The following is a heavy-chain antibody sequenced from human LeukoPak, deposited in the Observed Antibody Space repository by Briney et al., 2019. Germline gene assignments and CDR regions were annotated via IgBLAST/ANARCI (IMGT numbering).Heavy chain of an antibody. J-gene: IGHJ2*01. D-gene: IGHD2/OR15-2a*01. Sequence: GGSLRLSCAASGFTFSSHAMTWFRQGPGKGLVWVSSIYGGGDSTFYADSVKGRFTISRDNSKYTLDLQMNSLRVEDSGMDYGAYDLAIDLPGPYYSADWGHGPLVTVSS. CDR2: IYGGGDST. V-gene: IGHV3-23*01. CDR3: AYDLAIDLPGPYYSAD. CDR1: GFTFSSHA.